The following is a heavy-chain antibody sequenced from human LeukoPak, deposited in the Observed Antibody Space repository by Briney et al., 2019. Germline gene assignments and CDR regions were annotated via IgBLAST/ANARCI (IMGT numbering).Heavy chain of an antibody. V-gene: IGHV4-38-2*02. CDR3: AREIAELRRDYFDY. J-gene: IGHJ4*02. D-gene: IGHD1-26*01. CDR2: IYHSGST. Sequence: PSETLSLTCTVSGYSISSGYYWGWIRQPPGKGLEWIGSIYHSGSTYYNPSLKSRLTISADTSKNQFSLRLSSVTAADTAVYYCAREIAELRRDYFDYWGQGTLVTVSS. CDR1: GYSISSGYY.